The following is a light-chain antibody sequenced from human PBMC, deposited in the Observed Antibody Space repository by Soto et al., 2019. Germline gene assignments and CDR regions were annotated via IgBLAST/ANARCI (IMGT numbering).Light chain of an antibody. Sequence: DIQMTQSPSTLSASVGDRVTITCRASQSISKWVAWYQQKPGKAPKLLISKASTLESGVPLRFSGSGSGTEFTLTINSLQPDDFATYYCLQYNTYYTFGQGTKLEI. CDR3: LQYNTYYT. CDR1: QSISKW. V-gene: IGKV1-5*03. J-gene: IGKJ2*01. CDR2: KAS.